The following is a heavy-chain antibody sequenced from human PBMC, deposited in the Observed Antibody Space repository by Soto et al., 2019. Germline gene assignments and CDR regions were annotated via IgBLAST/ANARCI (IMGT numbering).Heavy chain of an antibody. Sequence: QVQLQELGPGLVKPSETLSLTCTVSGGSISSYYWSWIRQPPGKGLEWIGYIYYSGSTNYNPSLTSRVTISVDTSKTQFSLKLSSVTAADTAVYYCARRYGYSFDYWGQGTLVTVSS. CDR1: GGSISSYY. V-gene: IGHV4-59*08. J-gene: IGHJ4*02. D-gene: IGHD1-1*01. CDR3: ARRYGYSFDY. CDR2: IYYSGST.